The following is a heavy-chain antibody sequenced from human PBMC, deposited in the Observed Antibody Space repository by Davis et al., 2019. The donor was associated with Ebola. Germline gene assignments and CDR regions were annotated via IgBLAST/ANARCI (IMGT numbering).Heavy chain of an antibody. J-gene: IGHJ4*02. D-gene: IGHD3-10*01. V-gene: IGHV3-43*01. Sequence: GESLKISCTASGFTFDDYTMHWVRQVPGKGLEWVSLIKWDVISTDYADSVKGRFTISRDNTKNSLYLQMNSLRTEDTAFYYCAKDDLVQGVRFLDSWGQGTLVTVFS. CDR1: GFTFDDYT. CDR2: IKWDVIST. CDR3: AKDDLVQGVRFLDS.